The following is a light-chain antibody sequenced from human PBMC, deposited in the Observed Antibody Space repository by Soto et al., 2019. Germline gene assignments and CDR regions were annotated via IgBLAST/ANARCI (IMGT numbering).Light chain of an antibody. CDR3: QHYNSYSEA. Sequence: ENVLTQSPGTLSLSPGERATLSCRASQRVSSSYLAWYQQKPGQAPRLLIYSASSRAAGIPDRFSGSGSGTDFTLTISSLQPDDFATYYCQHYNSYSEAFGQGTKVDIK. CDR1: QRVSSSY. V-gene: IGKV3-20*01. J-gene: IGKJ1*01. CDR2: SAS.